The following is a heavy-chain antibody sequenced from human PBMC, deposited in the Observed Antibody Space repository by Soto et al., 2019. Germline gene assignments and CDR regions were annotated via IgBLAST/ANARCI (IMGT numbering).Heavy chain of an antibody. CDR3: ARGSRYCSSTSCPFDY. J-gene: IGHJ4*02. CDR2: IIPIFGTA. CDR1: GGTFSSYA. Sequence: SVKVSCKASGGTFSSYAISWVRQAPGQGLEWMGGIIPIFGTANYAQKFQGRVTITADESTSTAYMELSSLRSEDTAVYYCARGSRYCSSTSCPFDYWGQGTLVTVSS. V-gene: IGHV1-69*13. D-gene: IGHD2-2*01.